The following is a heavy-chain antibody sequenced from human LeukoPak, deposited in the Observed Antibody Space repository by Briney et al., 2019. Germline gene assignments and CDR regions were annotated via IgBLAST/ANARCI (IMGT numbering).Heavy chain of an antibody. CDR1: GFTFSSYW. J-gene: IGHJ4*02. CDR2: INPGGSSI. CDR3: ARSNQADDY. Sequence: GSLRLSCEASGFTFSSYWMHWVRQVPRKGLVWVARINPGGSSITYADSVKGRFTISRDNAKNTLYLQMDSLRAEDTGVYYCARSNQADDYWGQGTLVTVSS. D-gene: IGHD1-14*01. V-gene: IGHV3-74*01.